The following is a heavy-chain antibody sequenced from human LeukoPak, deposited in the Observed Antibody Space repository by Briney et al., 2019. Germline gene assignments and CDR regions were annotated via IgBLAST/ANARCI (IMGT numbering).Heavy chain of an antibody. CDR3: ARDQSRTYYGDYVAY. CDR1: GFTFSSYS. V-gene: IGHV3-21*01. D-gene: IGHD3-3*01. J-gene: IGHJ4*02. Sequence: PGGSLRLSCAASGFTFSSYSMTWVRQAPGKGLEWVSSISSSSSYIYYADSVKGRFTISRDNAKNSLYLQMNSLRAEDTAVYYCARDQSRTYYGDYVAYWGQGTLVTVSS. CDR2: ISSSSSYI.